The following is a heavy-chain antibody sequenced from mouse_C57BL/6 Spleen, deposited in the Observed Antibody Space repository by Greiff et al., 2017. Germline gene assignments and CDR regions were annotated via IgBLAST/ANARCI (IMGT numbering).Heavy chain of an antibody. CDR1: GYTFTSYW. D-gene: IGHD1-1*01. V-gene: IGHV1-7*01. CDR3: ARGGSSYEDYFDY. Sequence: VQLQQSGAELAKPGASVKLSCKASGYTFTSYWMHWVKQRPGQGLEWIGYINPSSGYTKYNQKFKDKATLTADKSSSAAYMQLSRLTYEDSAVYYCARGGSSYEDYFDYWGQGTTLTVSS. CDR2: INPSSGYT. J-gene: IGHJ2*01.